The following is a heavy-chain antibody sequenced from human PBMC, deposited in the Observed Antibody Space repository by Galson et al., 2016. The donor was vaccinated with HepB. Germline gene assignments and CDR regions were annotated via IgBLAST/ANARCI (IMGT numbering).Heavy chain of an antibody. V-gene: IGHV4-39*01. CDR1: GGSISSSSYF. Sequence: SETLSLTCTVSGGSISSSSYFWGWIRQPPGKGLEWIGSIHYGGSTNYNPSPKSRVTISVDTSKNQFSLKLNSVTAADTAGYYCARLQQLGRFDPWGQGTLVTVAS. CDR2: IHYGGST. CDR3: ARLQQLGRFDP. D-gene: IGHD6-13*01. J-gene: IGHJ5*02.